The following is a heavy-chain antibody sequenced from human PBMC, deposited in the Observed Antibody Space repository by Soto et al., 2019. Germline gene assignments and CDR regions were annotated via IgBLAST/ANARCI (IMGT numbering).Heavy chain of an antibody. CDR1: GGSISSSSYY. J-gene: IGHJ4*02. V-gene: IGHV4-39*01. CDR3: ARRTVNIRTFYSGLKTHCFDY. Sequence: PSETLSLTCAVSGGSISSSSYYWGWIRQPPGKGLEWIGSIYYTGNTYYTPSLQSRVAISVDTSKKQFYLKLNSVTAADTAVYYCARRTVNIRTFYSGLKTHCFDYWGQGALVTVSS. D-gene: IGHD6-19*01. CDR2: IYYTGNT.